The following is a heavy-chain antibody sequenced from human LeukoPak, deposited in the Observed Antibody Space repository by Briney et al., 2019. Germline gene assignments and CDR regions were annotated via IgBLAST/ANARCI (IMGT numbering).Heavy chain of an antibody. CDR2: INGDGSST. CDR1: GFTFSNYW. V-gene: IGHV3-74*01. J-gene: IGHJ4*02. Sequence: GGSLRLSCAASGFTFSNYWMHWVRQAPGKGLVWVSRINGDGSSTTYADSVKGRFTISRDNAKNTLYLQVNSLRAEDTAVYYCARGVSVSGSYYSYSGQGTLVSVSS. CDR3: ARGVSVSGSYYSY. D-gene: IGHD3-10*01.